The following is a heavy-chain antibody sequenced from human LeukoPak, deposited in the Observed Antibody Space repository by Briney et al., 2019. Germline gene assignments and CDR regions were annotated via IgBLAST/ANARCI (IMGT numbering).Heavy chain of an antibody. Sequence: PGGSLRLSCAASGFTFSDYYMTWIRQAPGKGLEWISYISTSAGTIYYADSVKGRFTISRDNSKNTLYLQMNSLRAEDTAVYYCASGQQHPVRFDYWGQGTLVTVSS. CDR3: ASGQQHPVRFDY. CDR1: GFTFSDYY. D-gene: IGHD3-10*01. V-gene: IGHV3-11*04. CDR2: ISTSAGTI. J-gene: IGHJ4*02.